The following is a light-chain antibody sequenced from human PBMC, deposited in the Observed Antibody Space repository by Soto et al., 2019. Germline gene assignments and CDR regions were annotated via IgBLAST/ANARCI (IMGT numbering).Light chain of an antibody. V-gene: IGLV2-14*01. CDR2: EVS. CDR3: SSYTGSTTLVL. CDR1: TNDVGGYNA. J-gene: IGLJ2*01. Sequence: QSALARPASVSGSPGQSITISCTGTTNDVGGYNAVSWYQQHPGKAPKLIFSEVSDRPSGVSNRFSGSKSGNTASLTISGLRPDDEGDYYCSSYTGSTTLVLFGGGTKVTVL.